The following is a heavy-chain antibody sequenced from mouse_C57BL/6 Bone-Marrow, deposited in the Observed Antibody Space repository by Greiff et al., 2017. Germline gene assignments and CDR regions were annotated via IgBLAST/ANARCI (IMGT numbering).Heavy chain of an antibody. CDR1: GYTFTDYG. J-gene: IGHJ2*01. Sequence: QVQLKQSGAELVRPGASVTLSCKASGYTFTDYGMHWVKQTPVHGLEWIGAIDPETGGTAYNQKFKGKAILTADKSSSTAYMELRSLTSEDSAVYYCTRDHYGSSYWGQGTTLTVSS. CDR2: IDPETGGT. CDR3: TRDHYGSSY. D-gene: IGHD1-1*01. V-gene: IGHV1-15*01.